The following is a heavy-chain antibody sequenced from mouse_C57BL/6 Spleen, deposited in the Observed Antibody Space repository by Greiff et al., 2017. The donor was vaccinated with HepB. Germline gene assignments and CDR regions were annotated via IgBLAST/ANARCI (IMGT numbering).Heavy chain of an antibody. J-gene: IGHJ4*01. CDR1: GYTFTTYP. CDR2: FHPYNDDT. V-gene: IGHV1-47*01. D-gene: IGHD1-1*01. CDR3: ARPYYYGSSYDYAMDY. Sequence: QVQLKQSGAELVKPGASVKMSCKASGYTFTTYPIEWMKQTHGKSLEWIGNFHPYNDDTKYNEKFKGKATLTVEKSSSTVYLELSRLTSDDSAVYYCARPYYYGSSYDYAMDYWGQGTSVTVSS.